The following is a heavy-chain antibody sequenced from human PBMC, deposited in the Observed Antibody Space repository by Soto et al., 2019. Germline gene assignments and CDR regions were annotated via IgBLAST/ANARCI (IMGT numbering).Heavy chain of an antibody. CDR1: GFTFSSYS. Sequence: LRLSCAASGFTFSSYSMNWVRQAPGKGLEWVSSISSSSSYIYYADSVKGRFTISRDNAKNSLYLQMNSLRAEDTAVYYCAREPAMVSPLSAFDIWGQGTMVTVSS. CDR3: AREPAMVSPLSAFDI. J-gene: IGHJ3*02. D-gene: IGHD5-18*01. V-gene: IGHV3-21*01. CDR2: ISSSSSYI.